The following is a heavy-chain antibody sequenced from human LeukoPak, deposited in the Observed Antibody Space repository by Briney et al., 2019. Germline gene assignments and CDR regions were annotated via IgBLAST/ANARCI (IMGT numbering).Heavy chain of an antibody. CDR2: IYYSGST. CDR3: ARRYIVAGTTY. V-gene: IGHV4-39*01. D-gene: IGHD5-12*01. J-gene: IGHJ4*02. CDR1: GGSISSSSYY. Sequence: SETLSLTCTVSGGSISSSSYYWGWIRRPPGKGLEWIGSIYYSGSTYYNPSLKSRVTISVDTSKNQFSLKLSSVTAADTAVYYCARRYIVAGTTYWGQGTLVTVSS.